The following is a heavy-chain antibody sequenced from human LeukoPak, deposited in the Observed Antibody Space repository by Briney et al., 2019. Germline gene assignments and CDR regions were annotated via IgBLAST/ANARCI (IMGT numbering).Heavy chain of an antibody. CDR1: GYSISSGYY. CDR2: MYHSGNT. Sequence: PSETLSLTCTVSGYSISSGYYWGWIRQPPGKGLERIGSMYHSGNTYYNPSLKSRVTISIDTSKNQFSLELSSVTAADTAVYYCARRLVHSWAAAGDNWFDPWGQGTLVTVSS. V-gene: IGHV4-38-2*02. D-gene: IGHD6-13*01. CDR3: ARRLVHSWAAAGDNWFDP. J-gene: IGHJ5*02.